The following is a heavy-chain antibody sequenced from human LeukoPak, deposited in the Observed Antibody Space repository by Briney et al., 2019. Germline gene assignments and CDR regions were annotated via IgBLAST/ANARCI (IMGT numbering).Heavy chain of an antibody. CDR1: GFTFSKFA. J-gene: IGHJ5*02. Sequence: GGSLRLSCAASGFTFSKFALSWVRQAPGKGLEWVSTINDRGTGTYYADSVKGRFTISRDNSKNTLSLQMNSLRAEDTAVYYCAREEVASRVFDPWGQGTLVTVSS. D-gene: IGHD5-24*01. CDR3: AREEVASRVFDP. CDR2: INDRGTGT. V-gene: IGHV3-23*01.